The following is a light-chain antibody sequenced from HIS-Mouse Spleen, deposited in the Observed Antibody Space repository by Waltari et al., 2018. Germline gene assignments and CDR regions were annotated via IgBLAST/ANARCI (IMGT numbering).Light chain of an antibody. Sequence: DIVMTQSPDSLAVSPGERATINCKSSQSVLYSSNNKNYLAWYQQKPGQPPKLLIYWASTLESGVPDRFSGSGSGTDFTLTISSLQAEDVAVYYCQQYYSTPTWTFGQGTKVEIK. CDR3: QQYYSTPTWT. J-gene: IGKJ1*01. CDR1: QSVLYSSNNKNY. CDR2: WAS. V-gene: IGKV4-1*01.